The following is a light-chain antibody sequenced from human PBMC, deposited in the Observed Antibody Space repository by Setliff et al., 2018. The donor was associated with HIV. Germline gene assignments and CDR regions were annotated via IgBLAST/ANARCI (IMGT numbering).Light chain of an antibody. CDR2: DVS. V-gene: IGLV2-14*01. CDR3: SSYTSSSTYV. CDR1: SSDVGAYNY. Sequence: SALTQPASVSGSPGQSITISCTGTSSDVGAYNYVSWYQQHPGKAPKLMIYDVSKRPSGVSNRFSGSKSGNTASLTISGLQAEDEADYYRSSYTSSSTYVFGTGTKV. J-gene: IGLJ1*01.